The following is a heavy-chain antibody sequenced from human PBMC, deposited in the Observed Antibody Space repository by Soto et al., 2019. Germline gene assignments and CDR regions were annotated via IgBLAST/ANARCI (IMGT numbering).Heavy chain of an antibody. D-gene: IGHD3-22*01. CDR2: ISSDGHHQ. CDR3: SRGTYYPQSSGLHADY. CDR1: GFSFNDYA. V-gene: IGHV3-30*03. J-gene: IGHJ4*02. Sequence: VGSLRLSCATSGFSFNDYAMYWVRQAPGQGLEWVAIISSDGHHQFYLDNLRGRFTVSRDNSKNTLYLQMNSLRPEDTAVYYCSRGTYYPQSSGLHADYWGPGTVVTVSS.